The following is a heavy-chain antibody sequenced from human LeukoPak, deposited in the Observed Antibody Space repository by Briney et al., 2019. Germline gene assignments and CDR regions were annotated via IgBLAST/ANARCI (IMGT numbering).Heavy chain of an antibody. V-gene: IGHV5-51*01. D-gene: IGHD3-22*01. CDR2: IYPGDSDI. Sequence: GESLKTSCKGSGYSFTRYWIAWVRQMPGKGLEWMGIIYPGDSDIRYSPSFQGQVTISADKSISTAYLQWSSLKASDSAMYYCARMAYYTDSSGYYNWFDPWGQGTLVTVSS. J-gene: IGHJ5*02. CDR1: GYSFTRYW. CDR3: ARMAYYTDSSGYYNWFDP.